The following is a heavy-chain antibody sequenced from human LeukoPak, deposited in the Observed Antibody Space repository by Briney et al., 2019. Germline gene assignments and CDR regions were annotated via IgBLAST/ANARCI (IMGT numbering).Heavy chain of an antibody. J-gene: IGHJ4*02. CDR1: GFTFSSYR. CDR2: ISGSGGST. V-gene: IGHV3-23*01. D-gene: IGHD3-10*01. Sequence: PGGSLRLSCVVSGFTFSSYRMNWVRQAPGKGLEWVSAISGSGGSTYYADSVKGRFTISRDNSKNTLYLQMNSLRAEDTAVYYCAKDRSPQAGLLWFGEGAGEPDFDYWGQGTLVTVSS. CDR3: AKDRSPQAGLLWFGEGAGEPDFDY.